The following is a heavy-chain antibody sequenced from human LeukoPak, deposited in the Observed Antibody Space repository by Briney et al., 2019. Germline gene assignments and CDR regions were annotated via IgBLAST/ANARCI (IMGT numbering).Heavy chain of an antibody. J-gene: IGHJ4*02. CDR1: GFTFSSYA. Sequence: GRSLRLSCAASGFTFSSYAMHWVRQAPGKGLEWVAVISYDGSNKYYADSVKGRFTISRDNSKYTLYLQMNSLRAEDTAVYYCARNILPTMIVVVTLDYWGQGTLVTVSS. CDR2: ISYDGSNK. V-gene: IGHV3-30-3*01. CDR3: ARNILPTMIVVVTLDY. D-gene: IGHD3-22*01.